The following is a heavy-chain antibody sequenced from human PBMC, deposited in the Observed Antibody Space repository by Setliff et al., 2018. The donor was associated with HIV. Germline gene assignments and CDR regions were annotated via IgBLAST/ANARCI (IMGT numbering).Heavy chain of an antibody. J-gene: IGHJ5*02. CDR1: GGSINNYY. Sequence: SETLSLTCTVSGGSINNYYWGWIRQPPGKGLEWVGFIDYTGSTGYNPSLRSRVTISLDTSKNQVSLNMRSVTATDTGVYYCVTTDYSGYDSVWFDPWGQGTLVTVSS. CDR3: VTTDYSGYDSVWFDP. D-gene: IGHD5-12*01. CDR2: IDYTGST. V-gene: IGHV4-59*08.